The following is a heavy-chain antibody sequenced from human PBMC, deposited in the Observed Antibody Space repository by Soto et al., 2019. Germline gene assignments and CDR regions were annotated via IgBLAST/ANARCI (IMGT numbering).Heavy chain of an antibody. Sequence: SETLSLTCTVSGGSISSYYWSWIRQPPGKGLEWIGYIYYSGSTNYNPSLKSRVTISVDTSKNQFSLKLSSVTAADTAVYYCASSQGEGWLDPWGQGTLVTVSS. CDR3: ASSQGEGWLDP. D-gene: IGHD2-21*01. J-gene: IGHJ5*02. CDR1: GGSISSYY. CDR2: IYYSGST. V-gene: IGHV4-59*01.